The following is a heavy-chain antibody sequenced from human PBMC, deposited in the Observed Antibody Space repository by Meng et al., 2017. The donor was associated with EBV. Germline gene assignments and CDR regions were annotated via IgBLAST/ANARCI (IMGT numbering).Heavy chain of an antibody. CDR1: GDNLTNYD. V-gene: IGHV1-8*01. CDR2: METKYGNT. J-gene: IGHJ5*02. CDR3: ARGETVVGTWWFHP. Sequence: QVHLVQSGAGVXXXXXXGKXAXKATGDNLTNYDIDWLRQASGQGLEWVGWMETKYGNTGYDQKFPGRVNMTRNPSINTAYMELTSLTSEDTAVYYCARGETVVGTWWFHPWGQGTLVTVSS. D-gene: IGHD6-19*01.